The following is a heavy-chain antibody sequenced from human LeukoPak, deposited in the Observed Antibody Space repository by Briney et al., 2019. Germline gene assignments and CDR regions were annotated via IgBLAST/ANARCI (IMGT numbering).Heavy chain of an antibody. Sequence: VASVKVSCKASGYTFTGYDINWVRQATGQGLEWMGWMNPNSGNTGYAQKFQGRVTMTRNTSISTAYMELSSLRSEDTAVYYCARGVSGSYYGWFDPWGQGTLVTVSS. D-gene: IGHD1-26*01. CDR1: GYTFTGYD. V-gene: IGHV1-8*01. CDR2: MNPNSGNT. J-gene: IGHJ5*02. CDR3: ARGVSGSYYGWFDP.